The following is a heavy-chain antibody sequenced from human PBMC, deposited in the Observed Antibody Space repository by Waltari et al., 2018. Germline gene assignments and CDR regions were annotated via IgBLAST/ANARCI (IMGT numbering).Heavy chain of an antibody. J-gene: IGHJ6*02. Sequence: QVQLVQSGAEVKKPGSSVKVSCKASGGTFSSYAISWVRQAPGQGLEWMGGIIPILGTANYAQKFQGRVTITADESTSTAYMELSSLRSEDTAVYYCAIFSLELEKPVGYYGMDVWGQGTTVTVSS. D-gene: IGHD1-26*01. CDR3: AIFSLELEKPVGYYGMDV. CDR2: IIPILGTA. V-gene: IGHV1-69*01. CDR1: GGTFSSYA.